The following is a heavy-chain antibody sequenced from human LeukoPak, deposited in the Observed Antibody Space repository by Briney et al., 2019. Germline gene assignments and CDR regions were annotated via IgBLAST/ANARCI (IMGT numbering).Heavy chain of an antibody. CDR1: ACSFSTYW. V-gene: IGHV5-51*01. D-gene: IGHD3-3*01. J-gene: IGHJ6*02. CDR2: IYPGDSDT. Sequence: GESLKISCKASACSFSTYWIFRLGQMPGKGLEWMGIIYPGDSDTKYSPSFQGQVTISADKSTSTAYLQWSSLKASDTAIYYCVRQTPQAVLRFLVWGQGTTVIVSS. CDR3: VRQTPQAVLRFLV.